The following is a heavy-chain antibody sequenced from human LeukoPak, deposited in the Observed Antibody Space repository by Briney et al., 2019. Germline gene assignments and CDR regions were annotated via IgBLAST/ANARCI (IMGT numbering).Heavy chain of an antibody. J-gene: IGHJ4*02. D-gene: IGHD4-23*01. CDR2: IKKDRTAD. CDR1: GFTVRDFW. CDR3: VRGGWELDY. Sequence: GGALRLSCAASGFTVRDFWMAWVRQAPGKGVEWAAHIKKDRTADYYVDSVKGRFTISKDDGKNSLHLQTNGLRVEDTAVYYCVRGGWELDYWGQGTLVTVSS. V-gene: IGHV3-7*01.